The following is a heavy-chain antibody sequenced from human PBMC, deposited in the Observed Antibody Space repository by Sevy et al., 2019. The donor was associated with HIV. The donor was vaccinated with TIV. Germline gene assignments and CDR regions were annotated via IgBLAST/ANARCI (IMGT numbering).Heavy chain of an antibody. V-gene: IGHV4-61*01. CDR3: ASTRGRWLQLDD. CDR2: IYYSGST. CDR1: GGSVSSGSYY. D-gene: IGHD1-1*01. Sequence: SETLSLTCTVSGGSVSSGSYYWSWIRQPPGKGLEWIGYIYYSGSTNYNPSLKSRVTISVDTSKNQFSLKLSSVTAADTAVYYCASTRGRWLQLDDWGQGTLVTVSS. J-gene: IGHJ4*02.